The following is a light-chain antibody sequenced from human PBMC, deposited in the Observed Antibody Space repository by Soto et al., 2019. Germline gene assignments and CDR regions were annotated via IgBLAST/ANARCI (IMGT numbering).Light chain of an antibody. CDR2: SDD. V-gene: IGLV1-44*01. CDR3: ASWEDSLNGWV. CDR1: SSNIGTYT. J-gene: IGLJ3*02. Sequence: QSVLTQPPSASGTPGQRVTVSCSGSSSNIGTYTVNWYQQFPGTAPKLLIYSDDQRPSGVPDRFSGSRSGSSASLAISGLQSGDEADYYCASWEDSLNGWVIGGGTKLTVL.